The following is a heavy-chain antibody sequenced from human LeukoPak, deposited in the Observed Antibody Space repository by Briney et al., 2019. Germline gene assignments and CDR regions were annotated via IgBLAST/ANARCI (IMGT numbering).Heavy chain of an antibody. V-gene: IGHV5-51*01. CDR3: ARHTYCTGGSCYFDY. CDR2: IYPDDSHT. Sequence: WIRQSPGKGLEWMGIIYPDDSHTRYSPSFQGQVTFSADKSITTAYLQWSSLKASDTAIYYCARHTYCTGGSCYFDYWGQGTLVTVSS. D-gene: IGHD2-8*02. J-gene: IGHJ4*02.